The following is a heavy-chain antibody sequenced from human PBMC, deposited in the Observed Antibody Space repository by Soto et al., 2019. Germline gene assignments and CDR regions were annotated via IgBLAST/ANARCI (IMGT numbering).Heavy chain of an antibody. CDR3: AKTMAMVRGVKGWFDP. CDR2: INHSGST. V-gene: IGHV4-34*01. CDR1: GGSFSGYY. J-gene: IGHJ5*02. D-gene: IGHD3-10*01. Sequence: QVQLQQWGAGLLKPSETLSLTCAVYGGSFSGYYWSWIRQPPGKGLEWIGEINHSGSTNYNPSLKGRVTISVDTSKNQFSLKLSSVTAADTAVYYCAKTMAMVRGVKGWFDPWGQGTLVTVSS.